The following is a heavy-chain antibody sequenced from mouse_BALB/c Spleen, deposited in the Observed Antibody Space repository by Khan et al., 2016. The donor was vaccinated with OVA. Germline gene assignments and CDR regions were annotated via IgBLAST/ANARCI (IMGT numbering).Heavy chain of an antibody. CDR1: GFSLTGYG. CDR2: IWADGGT. D-gene: IGHD1-1*01. J-gene: IGHJ4*01. V-gene: IGHV2-3*01. Sequence: QVQLKESGPGLVAPSQTLSFTCTASGFSLTGYGVSWVRQPPGKGLEWLGVIWADGGTNYHSALISRLIISKDNSQSQVFLKLNSLQTEDTATYYCAKFTPDYYSLDYWGQGTSVTVSS. CDR3: AKFTPDYYSLDY.